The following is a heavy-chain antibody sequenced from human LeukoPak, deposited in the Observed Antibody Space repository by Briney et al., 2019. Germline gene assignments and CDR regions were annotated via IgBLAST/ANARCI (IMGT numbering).Heavy chain of an antibody. V-gene: IGHV1-18*01. CDR1: GYTFTSYG. D-gene: IGHD6-13*01. CDR3: ARGLGASSSWYGRLGYYFDY. J-gene: IGHJ4*02. Sequence: ASVKVSCKASGYTFTSYGISWVRQAPGQGLEWMGWISAYNGNTNYAQKLQGRVTMTTDTSTSTAYMELRSLSSHDTAVYYCARGLGASSSWYGRLGYYFDYWGQGTLVTVSS. CDR2: ISAYNGNT.